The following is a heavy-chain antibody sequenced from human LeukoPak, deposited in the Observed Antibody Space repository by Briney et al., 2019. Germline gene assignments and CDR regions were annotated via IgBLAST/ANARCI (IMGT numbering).Heavy chain of an antibody. CDR3: AQADFWSGYHDHMDV. V-gene: IGHV3-11*04. CDR1: GFTFSDYY. J-gene: IGHJ6*03. D-gene: IGHD3-3*01. Sequence: GGSLRLSCGASGFTFSDYYMSWIRQAPGKGLGWVSYISSSGSTIYYADSVKGRFTISRDNAKNSLYLQMNSLRAEDTAVYYCAQADFWSGYHDHMDVWGKGTTVTVSS. CDR2: ISSSGSTI.